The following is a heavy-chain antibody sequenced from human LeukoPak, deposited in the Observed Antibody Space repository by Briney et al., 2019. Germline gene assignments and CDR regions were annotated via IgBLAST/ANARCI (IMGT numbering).Heavy chain of an antibody. CDR2: ISSSSSTI. J-gene: IGHJ4*02. D-gene: IGHD3-22*01. CDR3: ARGGSYDSSGYRDY. Sequence: PGGSLRLSCAASGFTFSSCSMNWVRQAPGKGLEWVSYISSSSSTIYYADSVKGRFTISRDNAKNSLYLQMNSLRAEDTAVYYCARGGSYDSSGYRDYWGQGTLVTVSS. V-gene: IGHV3-48*01. CDR1: GFTFSSCS.